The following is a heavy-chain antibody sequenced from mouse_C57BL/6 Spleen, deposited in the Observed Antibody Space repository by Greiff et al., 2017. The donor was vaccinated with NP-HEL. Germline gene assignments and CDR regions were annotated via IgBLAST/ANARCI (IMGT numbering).Heavy chain of an antibody. Sequence: EVQLKESGPGLVKPSQSLSLTCSVTGYSITSGYYWNWIRQFPGNKLEWMGYISYDGSNNYNPSLKNRISITRDTSKNQFFLKLNSVTTEDTATYYCARDYYGSSYAMDYWGQGTSVTVSS. CDR1: GYSITSGYY. J-gene: IGHJ4*01. V-gene: IGHV3-6*01. CDR3: ARDYYGSSYAMDY. D-gene: IGHD1-1*01. CDR2: ISYDGSN.